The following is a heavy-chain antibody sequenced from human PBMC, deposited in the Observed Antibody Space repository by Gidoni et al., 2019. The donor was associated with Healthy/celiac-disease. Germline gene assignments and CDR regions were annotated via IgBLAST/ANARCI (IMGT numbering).Heavy chain of an antibody. D-gene: IGHD2-15*01. CDR1: GFTFSNDW. Sequence: EVQLVESGGGLVKPGGSLRLSCASSGFTFSNDWLSWVRQAPGKGLEWVGRIKSKTDGGTTDYAAPVKGRFTISRDDSKNTLYLQMNSLKTEDTAVYYCTTDRGILFDYYYGMDVWGQGTTVTVSS. CDR3: TTDRGILFDYYYGMDV. J-gene: IGHJ6*02. CDR2: IKSKTDGGTT. V-gene: IGHV3-15*01.